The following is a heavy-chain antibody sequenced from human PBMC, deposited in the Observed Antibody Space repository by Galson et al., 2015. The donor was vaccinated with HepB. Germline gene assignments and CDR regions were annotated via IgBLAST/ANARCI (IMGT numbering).Heavy chain of an antibody. CDR2: IYNGETM. D-gene: IGHD6-13*01. CDR1: GGSISGSY. CDR3: AKGPRFTGGTVYFDP. V-gene: IGHV4-4*07. J-gene: IGHJ5*02. Sequence: TLSLTCIVSGGSISGSYWSWIRQPAGKGLEWVGRIYNGETMDYNPSLKSRVTMSVDTSKNQFSLKPSSVTAADTAVYYCAKGPRFTGGTVYFDPWGQGTLVTVSS.